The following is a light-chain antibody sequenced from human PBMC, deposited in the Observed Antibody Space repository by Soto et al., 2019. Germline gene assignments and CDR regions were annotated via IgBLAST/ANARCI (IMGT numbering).Light chain of an antibody. CDR2: DAS. CDR3: QQRSNWPLT. J-gene: IGKJ4*01. Sequence: EIELTQSPTTLSLSPGERATLSCRASQSINSHLAWYQQKPGQAPRLLMYDASNRATDIPARFSGSGSGTDFTLTISSLDPEDFAVYYCQQRSNWPLTFGGGTKVEIK. V-gene: IGKV3-11*01. CDR1: QSINSH.